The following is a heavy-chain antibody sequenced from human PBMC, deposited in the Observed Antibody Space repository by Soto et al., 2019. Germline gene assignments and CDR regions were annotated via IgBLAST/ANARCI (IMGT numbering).Heavy chain of an antibody. CDR1: GGSISSSSYY. CDR3: ASPKIAFYNWFDP. D-gene: IGHD3-3*02. Sequence: SETLSLTCTVSGGSISSSSYYWGWIRQPPGKGLKRIGSIYYSGSTYYNPSLKSRVTISVDTSKNQFSLKLSSVTAADTAVYYCASPKIAFYNWFDPWGQGTLVTVSS. CDR2: IYYSGST. J-gene: IGHJ5*02. V-gene: IGHV4-39*01.